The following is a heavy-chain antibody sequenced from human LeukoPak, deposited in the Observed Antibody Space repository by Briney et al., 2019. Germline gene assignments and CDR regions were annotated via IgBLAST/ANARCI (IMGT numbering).Heavy chain of an antibody. CDR3: AKRITVSAGYYLDS. CDR1: GFSFISFA. D-gene: IGHD2-8*01. V-gene: IGHV3-23*01. J-gene: IGHJ4*02. Sequence: PGGSLRLSCVGSGFSFISFAMSWVRQAPGKGLEWVSTVSGGGAYTYYADSVKGRFTVSRDDSKRMHFLQMNSLRPEDTALYFCAKRITVSAGYYLDSWGQGTLVTVSS. CDR2: VSGGGAYT.